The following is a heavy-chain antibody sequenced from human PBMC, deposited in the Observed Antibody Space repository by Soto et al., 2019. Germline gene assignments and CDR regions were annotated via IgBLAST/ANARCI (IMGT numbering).Heavy chain of an antibody. CDR2: MHHGGNP. Sequence: QVQLQESGPGLVKPSGTLSLTCAVSGDSITNNNWWTWLRQSPGKGLEWIGEMHHGGNPDYNPSLRSRVTISVDKSKNQCSLHLSSVTAADSAVYYCARTSGGTFSFDPWGQGTVVTVSS. V-gene: IGHV4-4*02. D-gene: IGHD3-10*01. CDR3: ARTSGGTFSFDP. J-gene: IGHJ5*02. CDR1: GDSITNNNW.